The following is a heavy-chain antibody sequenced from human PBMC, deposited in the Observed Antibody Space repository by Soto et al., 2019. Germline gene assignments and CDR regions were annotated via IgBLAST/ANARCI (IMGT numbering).Heavy chain of an antibody. J-gene: IGHJ3*01. CDR1: GGSVSSGDFS. D-gene: IGHD3-10*01. CDR2: IYHSGTT. Sequence: QLRLQESGSGLLKPSQTLSLTCAVSGGSVSSGDFSWCWIRQPPGKGLEWVGYIYHSGTTYYHPSLKRRLTISLDRFNNQFSLKLASVTAADSAVYFCARSRSWDGLDFWGQGALVTVS. CDR3: ARSRSWDGLDF. V-gene: IGHV4-30-2*01.